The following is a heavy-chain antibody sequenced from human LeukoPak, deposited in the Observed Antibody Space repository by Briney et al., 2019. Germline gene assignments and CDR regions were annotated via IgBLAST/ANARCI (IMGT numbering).Heavy chain of an antibody. V-gene: IGHV4-34*01. CDR1: GGSFSGYY. CDR2: INYSGST. J-gene: IGHJ4*02. D-gene: IGHD3-10*01. CDR3: ARGPYGSGSYSDY. Sequence: SETLSLTCAVYGGSFSGYYWSWIRQPPGKGLEWIGEINYSGSTNYNPSLKSRVTISVDTSKNQFSLKLSSVTAADTAVYYCARGPYGSGSYSDYWGQGTLVTVSS.